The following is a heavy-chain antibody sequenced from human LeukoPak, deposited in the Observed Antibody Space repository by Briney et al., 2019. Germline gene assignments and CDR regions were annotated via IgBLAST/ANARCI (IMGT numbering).Heavy chain of an antibody. CDR1: GFNFNTHA. CDR3: AKDYCRSAICPADS. J-gene: IGHJ5*01. CDR2: ITASGGTT. D-gene: IGHD6-19*01. V-gene: IGHV3-23*01. Sequence: HPGGSLRLSCAASGFNFNTHAMSWVRQATGKGLEWVSGITASGGTTYHADSVKGRFTISRDNSKQAVYLEMNTLRVEDTAIYYCAKDYCRSAICPADSWGQGTQVTVAS.